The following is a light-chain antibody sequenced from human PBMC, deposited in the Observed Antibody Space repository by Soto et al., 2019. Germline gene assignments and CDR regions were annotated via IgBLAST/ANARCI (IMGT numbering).Light chain of an antibody. CDR1: RTISTY. J-gene: IGKJ1*01. CDR2: AAS. V-gene: IGKV1-39*01. CDR3: QQSYNTPLT. Sequence: DIQMTQSPSSLSASVGDRVTITCRASRTISTYLNWYHQKPGKAPKLLIYAASTLHGGVPSRFSGSGSGTDFTLTISSLQLEDFATYYCQQSYNTPLTFGQGTKVEIK.